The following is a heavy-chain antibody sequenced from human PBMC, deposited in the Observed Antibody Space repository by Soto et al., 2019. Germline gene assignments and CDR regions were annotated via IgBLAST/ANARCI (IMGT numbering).Heavy chain of an antibody. CDR3: ARGLLGRIFGVVMFYYYYGMDV. D-gene: IGHD3-3*01. CDR1: GGSFSGYY. V-gene: IGHV4-34*01. Sequence: SETLSLTCAVYGGSFSGYYCSWIRQPPGKGLEWIGEINHSGSTNYNPSLKSRVTISVDTSKNQFSLKLSSVTAADTAVYYCARGLLGRIFGVVMFYYYYGMDVWGQGTTVTVSS. J-gene: IGHJ6*02. CDR2: INHSGST.